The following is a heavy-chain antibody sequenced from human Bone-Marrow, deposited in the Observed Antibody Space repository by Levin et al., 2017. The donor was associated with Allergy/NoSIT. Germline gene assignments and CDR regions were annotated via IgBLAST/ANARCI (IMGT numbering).Heavy chain of an antibody. J-gene: IGHJ6*04. CDR2: ISSSGSTI. CDR3: ARISNPPYYSIGYYYYYGMDV. V-gene: IGHV3-11*01. D-gene: IGHD6-19*01. CDR1: GFTFSDYY. Sequence: GESLKISCAASGFTFSDYYMSWIRQAPGKGLEWVSYISSSGSTIYYADSVKGRFTISRDNAKNSLYLQMNSLRAEDTAVYYCARISNPPYYSIGYYYYYGMDVWGKGTTVTVSS.